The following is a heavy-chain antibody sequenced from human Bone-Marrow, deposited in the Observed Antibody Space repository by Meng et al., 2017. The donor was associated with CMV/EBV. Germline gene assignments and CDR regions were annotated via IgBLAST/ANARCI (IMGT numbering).Heavy chain of an antibody. CDR3: ARDRIAARGALFDP. V-gene: IGHV3-7*01. CDR1: GYSISSGYY. J-gene: IGHJ5*02. D-gene: IGHD6-6*01. Sequence: ETLSLTCTVSGYSISSGYYWGWIRQPPGKGLEWVANIKQDGSEKYYVDSVKGRFTISRDNAKNSLYLQMNSLRAEDTAVYYCARDRIAARGALFDPWGQGTLVTVSS. CDR2: IKQDGSEK.